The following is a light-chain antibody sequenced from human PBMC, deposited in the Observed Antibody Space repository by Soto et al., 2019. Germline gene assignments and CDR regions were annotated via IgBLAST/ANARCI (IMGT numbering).Light chain of an antibody. J-gene: IGLJ3*02. CDR1: NSNVGSNT. CDR3: GAWDDTVNGPL. Sequence: QSVMTQPPSASGTPGQRVTISCSGSNSNVGSNTIKWYQHLPGTAPKLVIFSNDKRASGVPDRFSGSKSGTSASLTISGLQSDDEAVYYCGAWDDTVNGPLFGGGTKLTVL. CDR2: SND. V-gene: IGLV1-44*01.